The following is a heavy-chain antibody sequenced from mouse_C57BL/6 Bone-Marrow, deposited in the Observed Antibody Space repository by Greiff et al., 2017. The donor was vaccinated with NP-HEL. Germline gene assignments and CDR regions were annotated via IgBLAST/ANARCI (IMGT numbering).Heavy chain of an antibody. V-gene: IGHV3-3*01. D-gene: IGHD1-1*01. Sequence: VQLKESGPSLVRPSQTLSLTCTVTGFSINSDCYWIWIRQFPGNKLEYIGYTFYSGITYYNPSLESRTYITRDTSKNQFSLKLSSVTTEDTATYYCARDQCFITTVQSWVVLDYWGQGTTLTVSS. J-gene: IGHJ2*01. CDR3: ARDQCFITTVQSWVVLDY. CDR1: GFSINSDCY. CDR2: TFYSGIT.